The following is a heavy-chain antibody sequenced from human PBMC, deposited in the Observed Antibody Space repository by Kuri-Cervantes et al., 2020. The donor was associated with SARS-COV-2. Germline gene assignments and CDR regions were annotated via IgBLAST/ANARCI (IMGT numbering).Heavy chain of an antibody. Sequence: GGSLRLSCAASGFTFSSYAMHWVRQAPGKGLEWVAVISYDGSNKYYADSVKGRFTISRDNSKNTLYLQMNSLRAEDTAVYYCAKGDIVVVPELDYWGQGTLVTVSS. CDR3: AKGDIVVVPELDY. J-gene: IGHJ4*02. D-gene: IGHD2-2*01. CDR1: GFTFSSYA. V-gene: IGHV3-30-3*01. CDR2: ISYDGSNK.